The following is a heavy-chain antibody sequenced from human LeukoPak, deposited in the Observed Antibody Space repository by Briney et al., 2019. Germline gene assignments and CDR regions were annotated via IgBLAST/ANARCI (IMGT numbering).Heavy chain of an antibody. CDR2: INPNSGGT. CDR3: ARSGYYPDDAFDI. CDR1: GYTFTSYG. Sequence: ASVKVSCKASGYTFTSYGISWVRQAPGQGLEWMGRINPNSGGTNYAQKFQGRVTMTRDTSISTAYMELSRLRSDDTAVYYCARSGYYPDDAFDIWGQGTMVTVSS. J-gene: IGHJ3*02. D-gene: IGHD3-22*01. V-gene: IGHV1-2*06.